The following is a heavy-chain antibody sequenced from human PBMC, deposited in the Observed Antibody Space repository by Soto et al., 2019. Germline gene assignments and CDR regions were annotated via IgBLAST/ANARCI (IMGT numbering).Heavy chain of an antibody. CDR2: IIPIFGTA. J-gene: IGHJ4*02. Sequence: ASVKVSCKASGGTFSSYAISWVRQAPGQGLEWMGGIIPIFGTANYAQKFQGRVTITADESTSTAYMELSSLRSEDTAVYYCARGRRSDLYFDYWGQGTLVTVSS. D-gene: IGHD3-16*01. CDR1: GGTFSSYA. CDR3: ARGRRSDLYFDY. V-gene: IGHV1-69*13.